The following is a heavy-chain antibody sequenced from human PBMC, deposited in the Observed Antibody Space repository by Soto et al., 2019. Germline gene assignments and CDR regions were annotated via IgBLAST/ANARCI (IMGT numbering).Heavy chain of an antibody. D-gene: IGHD3-22*01. J-gene: IGHJ4*01. Sequence: PGGSLRLSCAASGFTFSSYAMSWVRQAPGKGLEWVSGVSGSGDSTWYPDSVKGRFTIFKDNSKNTLYLQMNNLRAEDTAVYYCAKDRDASGYYSLDYRDQGTLVTVSS. CDR2: VSGSGDST. CDR3: AKDRDASGYYSLDY. V-gene: IGHV3-23*01. CDR1: GFTFSSYA.